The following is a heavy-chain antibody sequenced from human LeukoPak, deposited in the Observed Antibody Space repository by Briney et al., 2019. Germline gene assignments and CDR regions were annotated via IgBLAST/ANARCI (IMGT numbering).Heavy chain of an antibody. CDR3: ARRLVGATGYYFDY. CDR1: GGSFIGYY. J-gene: IGHJ4*02. CDR2: INHSGST. V-gene: IGHV4-34*01. Sequence: SETLSLTCALYGGSFIGYYWSWLRQPPGKGLEWIGEINHSGSTNYNPSLKSRVTISVDTSKNQFSLKLSSVTAADTAVYYCARRLVGATGYYFDYWGQGTLVTVSS. D-gene: IGHD1-26*01.